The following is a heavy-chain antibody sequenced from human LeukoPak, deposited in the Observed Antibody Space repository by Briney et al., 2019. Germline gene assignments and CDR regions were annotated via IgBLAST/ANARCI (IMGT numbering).Heavy chain of an antibody. CDR3: ARLYGYTYGHGGMDV. Sequence: SETLSLTCTVSGGSINNYYWSWIRQPPGEGLEWTGYTHDSGTTNYNPSLKTRVTISVDTSKIQFSLNLTSVTAADTAVYYCARLYGYTYGHGGMDVWGQGTTVTVSS. CDR1: GGSINNYY. J-gene: IGHJ6*02. CDR2: THDSGTT. V-gene: IGHV4-59*08. D-gene: IGHD5-18*01.